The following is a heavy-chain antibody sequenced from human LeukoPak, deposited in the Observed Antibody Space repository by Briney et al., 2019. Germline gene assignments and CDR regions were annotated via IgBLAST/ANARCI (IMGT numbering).Heavy chain of an antibody. J-gene: IGHJ4*02. D-gene: IGHD2-15*01. Sequence: ASVKVSCKASGYTFTSYGIGWVRQAPGQGLEWMGWISAYNGNTNYAQKLQGRVTMTTDTSTSTAYMELRSLRSDDTAVYYCARVEMGDIVVVVAASHLDYWGQGTLVTVSS. CDR2: ISAYNGNT. CDR1: GYTFTSYG. V-gene: IGHV1-18*01. CDR3: ARVEMGDIVVVVAASHLDY.